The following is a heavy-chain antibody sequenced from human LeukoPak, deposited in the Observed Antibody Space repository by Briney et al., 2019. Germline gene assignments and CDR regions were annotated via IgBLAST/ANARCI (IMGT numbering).Heavy chain of an antibody. D-gene: IGHD6-13*01. CDR3: AKDRAQQLVLDF. CDR2: IIGSGSST. V-gene: IGHV3-23*01. CDR1: GFIFSSYA. J-gene: IGHJ4*02. Sequence: LTGGSLRLSCAASGFIFSSYAMSWVRQAPGKGLEWVSAIIGSGSSTYYADSVKGRFTISRDNSKNTLFLQMNSLRAEDTAVYYCAKDRAQQLVLDFWGQGTLVTVSS.